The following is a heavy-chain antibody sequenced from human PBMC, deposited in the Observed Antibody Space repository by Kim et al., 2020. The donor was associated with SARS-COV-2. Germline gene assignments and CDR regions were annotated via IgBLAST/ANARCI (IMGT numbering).Heavy chain of an antibody. Sequence: GALRLSCAASGFTFSSYAMHWVRQAPGKGLEWVAVISYDGSNKYYADSVKGRFTISRDNSKNTLYLQMNSLRAEDTAVYYCARDQDDYVWGSYRYFDYWGQGTLVTVSS. V-gene: IGHV3-30*04. CDR2: ISYDGSNK. CDR3: ARDQDDYVWGSYRYFDY. J-gene: IGHJ4*02. D-gene: IGHD3-16*02. CDR1: GFTFSSYA.